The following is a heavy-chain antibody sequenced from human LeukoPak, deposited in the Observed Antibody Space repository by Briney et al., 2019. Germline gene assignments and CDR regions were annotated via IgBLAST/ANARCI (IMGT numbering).Heavy chain of an antibody. CDR3: AKDAPVNIVVVPAANS. CDR1: GFTFSSYA. V-gene: IGHV3-23*01. Sequence: GGSLRLSCAASGFTFSSYAMSWVRQAPGKGLEWVSAISGSGGSTYYADSVKGRFTLSRDNCENTLYLQIHSLRAEDTAVYYCAKDAPVNIVVVPAANSWGQGTLVTVSS. J-gene: IGHJ4*02. CDR2: ISGSGGST. D-gene: IGHD2-2*01.